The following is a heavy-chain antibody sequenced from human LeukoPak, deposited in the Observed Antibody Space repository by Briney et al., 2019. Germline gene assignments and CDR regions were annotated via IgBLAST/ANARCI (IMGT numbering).Heavy chain of an antibody. Sequence: GGSLRLSCAASGFTFSNAWMSWVRQAPGKGXXXXXXXKSKTDGGTTDYAAPVKGRFTISRDDSKNTLYLQMNSLKTEDTAVYYCTTDGDSSSWNYFDYWGQGTLVTVSS. CDR3: TTDGDSSSWNYFDY. V-gene: IGHV3-15*01. D-gene: IGHD6-13*01. CDR1: GFTFSNAW. J-gene: IGHJ4*02. CDR2: XKSKTDGGTT.